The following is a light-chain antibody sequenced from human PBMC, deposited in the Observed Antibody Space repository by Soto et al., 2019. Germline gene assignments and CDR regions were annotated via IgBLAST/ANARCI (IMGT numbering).Light chain of an antibody. Sequence: SYELTQPPSVSVAPGQTATIACGGNTIGSENVQWYQQKPGQAPVLVVYDDSDRPSGIPERFSGSNSVNTATLTISGVEAGDEADYYCQVWDSSGDHPSWVFGTGTKLTVL. J-gene: IGLJ1*01. CDR3: QVWDSSGDHPSWV. V-gene: IGLV3-21*02. CDR2: DDS. CDR1: TIGSEN.